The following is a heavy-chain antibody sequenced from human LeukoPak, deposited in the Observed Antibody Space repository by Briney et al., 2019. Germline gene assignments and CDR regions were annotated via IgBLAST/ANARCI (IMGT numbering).Heavy chain of an antibody. V-gene: IGHV3-64*01. Sequence: PGGSLRLSCAASGFTFSSYAMHWVRQAPGKGLEYVSAISSNGGSTYYANSVKGRFTISRDNSKNTLYLQMNSLRAEDTAVYYCARGTYGLRIDNWFDPWGQGTLVTVSS. D-gene: IGHD1-26*01. CDR3: ARGTYGLRIDNWFDP. CDR2: ISSNGGST. J-gene: IGHJ5*02. CDR1: GFTFSSYA.